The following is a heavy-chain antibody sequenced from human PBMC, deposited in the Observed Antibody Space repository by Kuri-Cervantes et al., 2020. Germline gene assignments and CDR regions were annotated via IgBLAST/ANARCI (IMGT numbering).Heavy chain of an antibody. CDR3: ARESDWYFDL. CDR1: GFTFRRFE. V-gene: IGHV3-48*03. Sequence: GESLKISCAASGFTFRRFEMNWVRQPPGKGLEWVSYISSSGSIIYYADSVKGRFTISRDNSKNTLYLQMGSLRAEDMAVYYCARESDWYFDLWGRGTLVTVS. J-gene: IGHJ2*01. CDR2: ISSSGSII.